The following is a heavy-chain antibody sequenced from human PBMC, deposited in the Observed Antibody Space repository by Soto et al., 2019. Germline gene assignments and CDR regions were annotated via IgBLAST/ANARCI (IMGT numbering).Heavy chain of an antibody. V-gene: IGHV2-5*02. CDR3: AHTLHGITVTTLGYWYFDL. CDR2: IFWDDDK. D-gene: IGHD4-4*01. Sequence: QITLKESGPTVVKPTQTLTLTCTFSGFSFNTGEVGVGWVRQPPGKALEWLALIFWDDDKRYSPSLKSRLTITKDTSKNQVVLTMTNVDPVDTATYYCAHTLHGITVTTLGYWYFDLWGRGTLVTVSS. J-gene: IGHJ2*01. CDR1: GFSFNTGEVG.